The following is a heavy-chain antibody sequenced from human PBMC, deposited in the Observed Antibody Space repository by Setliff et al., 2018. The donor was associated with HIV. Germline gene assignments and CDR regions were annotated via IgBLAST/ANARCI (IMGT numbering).Heavy chain of an antibody. Sequence: GGSLRLSCAASGFIFGDYAIHCVRQAPGKGLEWVAAVSYDGTKTYYADSVKGRFTLSRDNSKDTAFLQMNSLTVEDTAVYYCARGIAVAGPYFDYWGQGTLVTVSS. J-gene: IGHJ4*02. D-gene: IGHD6-19*01. CDR3: ARGIAVAGPYFDY. CDR1: GFIFGDYA. V-gene: IGHV3-30*04. CDR2: VSYDGTKT.